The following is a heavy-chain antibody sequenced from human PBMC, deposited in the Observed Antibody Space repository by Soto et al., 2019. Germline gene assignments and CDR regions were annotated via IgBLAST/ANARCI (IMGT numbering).Heavy chain of an antibody. CDR2: INSDGSRT. V-gene: IGHV3-74*01. CDR1: GFTFTDYW. Sequence: AGGSLRLSGAASGFTFTDYWTHWVRQAPGKGLVWVSRINSDGSRTSYADSVTGRFTISRDNAKNTLYLQMNSLRVEDTALYYCARETYRGLYFDYCGQGILVTFCS. CDR3: ARETYRGLYFDY. D-gene: IGHD4-4*01. J-gene: IGHJ4*02.